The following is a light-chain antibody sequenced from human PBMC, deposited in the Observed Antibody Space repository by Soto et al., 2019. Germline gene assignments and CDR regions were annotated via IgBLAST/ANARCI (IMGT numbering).Light chain of an antibody. V-gene: IGLV2-14*01. CDR1: SXDVGGYNY. CDR3: SSYTSSSTLV. CDR2: EVS. J-gene: IGLJ1*01. Sequence: LTQPASVSGSPGQSITISCTGTSXDVGGYNYVSWYQQHPGKAPKLMIYEVSNRPSGVSNRFSGSKPGNTASLTISGLQAEDEADYYCSSYTSSSTLVFGTGTKVTVL.